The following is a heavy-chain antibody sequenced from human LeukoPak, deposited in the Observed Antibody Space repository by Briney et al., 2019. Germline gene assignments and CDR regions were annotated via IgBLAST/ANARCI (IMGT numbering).Heavy chain of an antibody. V-gene: IGHV1-2*06. J-gene: IGHJ5*02. CDR2: INPNSGGT. D-gene: IGHD2-15*01. Sequence: ASVKVSCKASGGTFSSYAISWVRQAPGQGLEWMGRINPNSGGTNYAQKFQGRFTMTRDTSISTAYMELSRLRSDDTAVYYCARGGYCSGGSCYPSWWFDPWGQGTLVTVSS. CDR3: ARGGYCSGGSCYPSWWFDP. CDR1: GGTFSSYA.